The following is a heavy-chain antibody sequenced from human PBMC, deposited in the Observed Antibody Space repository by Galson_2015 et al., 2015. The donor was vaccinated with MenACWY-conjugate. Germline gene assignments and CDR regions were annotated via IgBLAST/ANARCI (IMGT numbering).Heavy chain of an antibody. Sequence: SLRLSCAASGFTLSSYWMSWARQVPGKGLEWVASIKQDGNDKEYLDSVKGRFTISRDNARNSLYLQMNSLRAEDTAIYYCARGPRGQLPGVDFDYWGQGTLVTVSS. V-gene: IGHV3-7*03. D-gene: IGHD1-26*01. CDR3: ARGPRGQLPGVDFDY. CDR1: GFTLSSYW. J-gene: IGHJ4*02. CDR2: IKQDGNDK.